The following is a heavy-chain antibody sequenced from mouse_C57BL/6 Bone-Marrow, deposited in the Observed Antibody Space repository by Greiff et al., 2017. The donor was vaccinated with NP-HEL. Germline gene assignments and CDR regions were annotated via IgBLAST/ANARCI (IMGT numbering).Heavy chain of an antibody. CDR1: GYTFPSYG. CDR2: IYIGNGYT. Sequence: VHVKQSGAELVRPGSSVKMSCKTSGYTFPSYGINWVTQRPGQGLEWLGYIYIGNGYTEYNEKFKGKATLTSDTSSSTDYMQLSSRKSEDDAIYFCARKGTWERYFDVWGTGTTVTVSS. CDR3: ARKGTWERYFDV. J-gene: IGHJ1*03. D-gene: IGHD4-1*01. V-gene: IGHV1-58*01.